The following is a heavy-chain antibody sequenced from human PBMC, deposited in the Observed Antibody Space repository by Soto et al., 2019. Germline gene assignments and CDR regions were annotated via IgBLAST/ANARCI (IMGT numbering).Heavy chain of an antibody. CDR2: ISSGGEYV. D-gene: IGHD6-13*01. J-gene: IGHJ6*02. CDR1: GFTFVTIA. Sequence: EVQLVESGGGLVKPGGPWRLTLAALGFTFVTIALTWVGQAPGKGLEWVSSISSGGEYVGYADSVKGRLTISRDNAKNSLYLQLDSLRVEDTAVYYCATDGAAGAAMGVWGQGTTVTVSS. V-gene: IGHV3-21*01. CDR3: ATDGAAGAAMGV.